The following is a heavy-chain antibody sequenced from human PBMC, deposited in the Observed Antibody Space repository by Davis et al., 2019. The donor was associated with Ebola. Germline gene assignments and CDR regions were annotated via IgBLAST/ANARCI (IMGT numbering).Heavy chain of an antibody. CDR3: ARGRDVWSALQF. V-gene: IGHV1-69*13. J-gene: IGHJ4*02. D-gene: IGHD3-3*01. Sequence: AASVKVSCKASAGTFSSYAISWVRQAPGQGLEWMGGIIPIFGTANYAQKFQGRVTITADESTSTAYMELSSLRSEDTAVYYCARGRDVWSALQFWGQGTPVTVSS. CDR1: AGTFSSYA. CDR2: IIPIFGTA.